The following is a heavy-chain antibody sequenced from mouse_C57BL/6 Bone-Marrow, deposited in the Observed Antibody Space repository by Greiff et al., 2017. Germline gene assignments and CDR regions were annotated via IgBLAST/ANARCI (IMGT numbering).Heavy chain of an antibody. V-gene: IGHV5-4*01. J-gene: IGHJ3*01. CDR3: ARDGRQLRLLFAY. CDR1: GFTFSSYA. CDR2: ISDGGSYT. D-gene: IGHD3-2*02. Sequence: EVKVEESGGGLVKPGGSLKLSCAASGFTFSSYAMSWVRQTPETRLEWVATISDGGSYTYYPDNVKGRFTISRDNAKNNLYLQMSHLKSEDTAMYYCARDGRQLRLLFAYWGQGTLVTVSA.